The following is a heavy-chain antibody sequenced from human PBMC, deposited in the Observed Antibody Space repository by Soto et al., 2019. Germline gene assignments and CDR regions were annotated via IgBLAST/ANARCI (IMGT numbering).Heavy chain of an antibody. D-gene: IGHD3-10*01. CDR1: GYTFSSYG. CDR3: SRDKGDGSGSYYGY. J-gene: IGHJ4*02. V-gene: IGHV1-18*01. CDR2: ISAYNGNT. Sequence: QVQLVQSGAEVKKPGASVKVSCKASGYTFSSYGISWVRQAPGQGLEWMGWISAYNGNTNYAQKLQGRVTMTTDTSPSTAYMDLGSLRSDDTAIYYCSRDKGDGSGSYYGYWGQGTLVTVSS.